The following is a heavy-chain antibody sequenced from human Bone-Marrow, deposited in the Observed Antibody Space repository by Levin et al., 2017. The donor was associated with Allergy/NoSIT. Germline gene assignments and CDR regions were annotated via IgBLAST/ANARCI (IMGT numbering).Heavy chain of an antibody. CDR2: IKQDGSEK. V-gene: IGHV3-7*04. J-gene: IGHJ6*02. Sequence: GGSLRLSCAASGFTFSSYWMSWVRQAPGKGLEWVANIKQDGSEKYYVDSVKGRFTISRDNAKNSLYLQMNSLRAEDTAVYYCARGGGYSYGGPLYYYYYGMDVWGQGTTVTVSS. CDR1: GFTFSSYW. D-gene: IGHD5-18*01. CDR3: ARGGGYSYGGPLYYYYYGMDV.